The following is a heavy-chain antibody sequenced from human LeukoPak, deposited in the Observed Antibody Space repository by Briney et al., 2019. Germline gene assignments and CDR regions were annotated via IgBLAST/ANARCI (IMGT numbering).Heavy chain of an antibody. CDR2: IKQDGSEK. V-gene: IGHV3-7*03. Sequence: PGGSLRLSCAASGFTFSSYWMSWVRQAPGEGLEWVANIKQDGSEKYYVDSVKGRFTISRDNAKNSLYLQMNSLRAEDTAVYYCARDLLFFSGYDDYWGQGTLVTVSS. J-gene: IGHJ4*02. CDR3: ARDLLFFSGYDDY. CDR1: GFTFSSYW. D-gene: IGHD2-21*02.